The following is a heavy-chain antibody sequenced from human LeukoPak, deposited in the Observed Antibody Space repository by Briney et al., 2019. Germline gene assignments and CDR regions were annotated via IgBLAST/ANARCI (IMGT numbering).Heavy chain of an antibody. D-gene: IGHD1-26*01. J-gene: IGHJ5*02. V-gene: IGHV4-61*02. Sequence: PSETLSLTCTVSGGSISSGSYYWSWIRQPAGKGLEWIGRIYTSGSTNYNPSLNSRVTISVDTSKNQFSLKLSSVTAADTAVYYCARDQRGLRYLWFDPWGQGTLVTVSS. CDR2: IYTSGST. CDR1: GGSISSGSYY. CDR3: ARDQRGLRYLWFDP.